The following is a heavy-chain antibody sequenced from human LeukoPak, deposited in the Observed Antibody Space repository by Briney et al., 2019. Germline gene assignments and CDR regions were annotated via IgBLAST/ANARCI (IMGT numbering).Heavy chain of an antibody. CDR1: GFTFSSYG. J-gene: IGHJ3*02. Sequence: PGRSLRLSCAASGFTFSSYGMHWVRQAPGKGLEWVAVISYDGSNKYYADSVKGRFTISRDNSKNTLYLQMNSLRAEDTAVYYCAKIVNYYDSSGYVANFDIRGQGTMVTVSS. CDR3: AKIVNYYDSSGYVANFDI. CDR2: ISYDGSNK. D-gene: IGHD3-22*01. V-gene: IGHV3-30*18.